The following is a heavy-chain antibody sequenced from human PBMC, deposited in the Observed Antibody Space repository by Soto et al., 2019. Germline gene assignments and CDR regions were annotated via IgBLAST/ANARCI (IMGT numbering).Heavy chain of an antibody. CDR3: ARNYDFWSGYFVCAY. J-gene: IGHJ4*02. Sequence: KVSCKASGGTFSSYAISWVRQAPGQGLEWMGGIIPIFGTANYAQKFQGRVTITADESTSTAYMELSSLRSEDTAVYYCARNYDFWSGYFVCAYWGQGTLVTVSS. D-gene: IGHD3-3*01. CDR1: GGTFSSYA. V-gene: IGHV1-69*01. CDR2: IIPIFGTA.